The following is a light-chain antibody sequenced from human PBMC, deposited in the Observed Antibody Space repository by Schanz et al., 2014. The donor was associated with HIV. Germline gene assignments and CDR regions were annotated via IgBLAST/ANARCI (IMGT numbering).Light chain of an antibody. Sequence: ENVLTQSPGTLSLSPGERATLSCRASQSVSSSYLAWYQQKPGQAPRLLIYGASSRATGIPDRFSGSGSGTDFTLTISRLEPEDFAVYYCQQYGGSPELTFGGGTKVEIK. V-gene: IGKV3-20*01. CDR2: GAS. CDR3: QQYGGSPELT. J-gene: IGKJ4*01. CDR1: QSVSSSY.